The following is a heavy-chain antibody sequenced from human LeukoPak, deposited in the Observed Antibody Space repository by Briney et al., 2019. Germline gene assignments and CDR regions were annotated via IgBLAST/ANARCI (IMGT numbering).Heavy chain of an antibody. CDR1: GVSINDYY. J-gene: IGHJ1*01. Sequence: SETLSLTCGVFGVSINDYYWSWIRQSPGKGLEWIGEISHTEGTRYNPSLESRVTMSVGTSENQLSLKLIFVTAADTAVYYCARIRCGHSGSVCYNHWCQGTLVTVSS. CDR2: ISHTEGT. D-gene: IGHD3-9*01. CDR3: ARIRCGHSGSVCYNH. V-gene: IGHV4-34*01.